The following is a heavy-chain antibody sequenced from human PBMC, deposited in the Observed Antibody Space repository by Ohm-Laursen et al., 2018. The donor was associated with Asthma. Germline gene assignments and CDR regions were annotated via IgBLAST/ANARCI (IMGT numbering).Heavy chain of an antibody. Sequence: GASVKVSCKTSGYTFTSYGISWVRQAPGQGLEWMGWISAYNGNTNYAQKLQGRVTMTTDTSTSTAYMELRSLRSDDTAVYYCARRSSIQGYYYYGMDVWGQGTTVTVSS. CDR1: GYTFTSYG. J-gene: IGHJ6*02. V-gene: IGHV1-18*01. CDR2: ISAYNGNT. CDR3: ARRSSIQGYYYYGMDV.